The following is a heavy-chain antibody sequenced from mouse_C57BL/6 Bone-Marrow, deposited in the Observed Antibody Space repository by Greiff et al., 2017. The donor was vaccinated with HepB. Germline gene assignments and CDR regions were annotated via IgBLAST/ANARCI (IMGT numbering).Heavy chain of an antibody. V-gene: IGHV1-55*01. CDR2: IYPGSGST. J-gene: IGHJ3*01. Sequence: QVQLQQPGAELVKPGASVKMSCKASGYTFTSYWITWVKQRPGQGLEWIGDIYPGSGSTNYNEKFKSKATLTVDTSSSTAYMQLSSLTSEDSAVYYCARREANWVVRFAYWGQGTLVTVSA. CDR1: GYTFTSYW. CDR3: ARREANWVVRFAY. D-gene: IGHD4-1*01.